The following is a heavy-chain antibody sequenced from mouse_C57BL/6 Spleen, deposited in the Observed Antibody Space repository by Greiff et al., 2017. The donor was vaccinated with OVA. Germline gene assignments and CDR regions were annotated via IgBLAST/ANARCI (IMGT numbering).Heavy chain of an antibody. V-gene: IGHV1-80*01. CDR1: GYAFSSYW. CDR3: ARYGTHAYYYAMDY. CDR2: IYPGDGDT. Sequence: VQLQQSGAELVKPGASVKISCKASGYAFSSYWMNWVKQRPGKGLEWIGQIYPGDGDTNYNGKFKGKATLTADKSSSTAYMQLSSLTSEDSAVYFCARYGTHAYYYAMDYWGQGTTVTVSS. D-gene: IGHD2-1*01. J-gene: IGHJ4*01.